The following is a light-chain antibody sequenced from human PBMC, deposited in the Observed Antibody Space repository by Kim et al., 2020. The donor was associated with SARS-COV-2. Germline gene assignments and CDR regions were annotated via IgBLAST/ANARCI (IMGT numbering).Light chain of an antibody. Sequence: APGQTAMITCGGDNVGGKSVNWYQQKPGQAPVLVIYYDSDRPSGMPERFSGSNSGITATLTISRVEAGDEADYYCQVWDSSSDHSVFGGGTQLTVL. CDR1: NVGGKS. J-gene: IGLJ3*02. V-gene: IGLV3-21*04. CDR2: YDS. CDR3: QVWDSSSDHSV.